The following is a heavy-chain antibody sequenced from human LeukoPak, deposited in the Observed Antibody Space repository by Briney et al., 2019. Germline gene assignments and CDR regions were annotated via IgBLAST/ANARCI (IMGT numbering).Heavy chain of an antibody. CDR2: IYYSGST. D-gene: IGHD3-22*01. Sequence: SETLSLTCTVSGGSISSSSYYWGWTRPPPGKGLEWIGSIYYSGSTYYNPSPKSRVTISVDTSKNQFSLKLSSVTAADTAVYYCARHGIVEVMYFDYGGQGTLVTVSS. CDR1: GGSISSSSYY. V-gene: IGHV4-39*01. J-gene: IGHJ4*02. CDR3: ARHGIVEVMYFDY.